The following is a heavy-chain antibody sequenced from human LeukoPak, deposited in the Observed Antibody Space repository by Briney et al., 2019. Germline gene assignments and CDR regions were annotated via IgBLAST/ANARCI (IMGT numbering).Heavy chain of an antibody. CDR2: IIPILRTA. V-gene: IGHV1-69*13. J-gene: IGHJ4*02. CDR1: GGTFSSYG. CDR3: AIGLDYYDSSGTGDY. D-gene: IGHD3-22*01. Sequence: VASVKVSCKASGGTFSSYGFSWVRQAPGQGLEWMGGIIPILRTANYAQNFRGRVTITADESTTTAYMELSSLRSEDTAVYYCAIGLDYYDSSGTGDYWGQGTLVTVSS.